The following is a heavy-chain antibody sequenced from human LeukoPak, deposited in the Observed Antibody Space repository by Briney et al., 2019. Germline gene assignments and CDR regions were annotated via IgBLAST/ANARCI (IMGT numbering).Heavy chain of an antibody. V-gene: IGHV3-23*01. J-gene: IGHJ4*02. Sequence: GGSLRLSCAASGFTFSSYAMSWVRQAPGKGLEWVSAISGSGGSTYYADSVKGRFTISRDNFKNTLYLQMNSLRAEDTAVYYCAKVLGYGDYATFDYWGQGTLVTVSS. CDR3: AKVLGYGDYATFDY. CDR2: ISGSGGST. D-gene: IGHD4-17*01. CDR1: GFTFSSYA.